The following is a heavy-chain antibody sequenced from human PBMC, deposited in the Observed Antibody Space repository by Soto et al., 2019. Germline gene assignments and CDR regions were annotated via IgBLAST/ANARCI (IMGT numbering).Heavy chain of an antibody. J-gene: IGHJ4*02. Sequence: ASVKVSCKASGYTFTDYYIHWVRQAPGQGLEGMGWINPNSGGTNYAQKFQGRVTMTRDRSTNTAYVELSGLKSDDTAVYYCATLGAGAFDYWGQGTLVTVSS. D-gene: IGHD3-16*01. CDR3: ATLGAGAFDY. CDR2: INPNSGGT. CDR1: GYTFTDYY. V-gene: IGHV1-2*02.